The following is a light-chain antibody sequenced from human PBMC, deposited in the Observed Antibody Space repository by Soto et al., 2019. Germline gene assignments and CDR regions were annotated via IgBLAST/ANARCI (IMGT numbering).Light chain of an antibody. Sequence: VLTQSPAALSLSPGERATLSCRASQSVSSYLAWYQQKPGQAPRLLIYDASNRATGIPARFSGSGSGTDFTLTISSLEPEDFAVYYCQQRSNWPRTFGQGTKVDIK. CDR1: QSVSSY. CDR2: DAS. CDR3: QQRSNWPRT. V-gene: IGKV3-11*01. J-gene: IGKJ1*01.